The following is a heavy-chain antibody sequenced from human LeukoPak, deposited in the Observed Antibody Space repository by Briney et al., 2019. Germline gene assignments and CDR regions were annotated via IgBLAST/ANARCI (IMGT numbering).Heavy chain of an antibody. CDR2: IKQDGSEK. D-gene: IGHD3-10*01. J-gene: IGHJ6*02. V-gene: IGHV3-7*01. CDR3: ARDRSTGWFGGYYYGMDV. Sequence: GGSLRLSCAASGFTFSSYWMSWVRQAPGKGLEWVANIKQDGSEKYYVDSVKGRFTISRDNAKNSLYLQMNSLRAEDTAVYYCARDRSTGWFGGYYYGMDVWGQGTTVTVSS. CDR1: GFTFSSYW.